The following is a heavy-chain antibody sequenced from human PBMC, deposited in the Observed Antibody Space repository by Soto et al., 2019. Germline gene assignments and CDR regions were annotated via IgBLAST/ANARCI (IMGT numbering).Heavy chain of an antibody. CDR1: GGSISSGDYY. J-gene: IGHJ6*02. D-gene: IGHD4-4*01. Sequence: QVQLQESGPGLVKPSQTLSLTCTVSGGSISSGDYYCSWIRQPPGKGLEWIGYIYYSGSTYYNPSVKSRVTRSVDTAKNQFSLKLSSVTAADTAVYYCAREEPGHSNYRGYGMNVGGQGPTLTVSS. CDR3: AREEPGHSNYRGYGMNV. V-gene: IGHV4-30-4*01. CDR2: IYYSGST.